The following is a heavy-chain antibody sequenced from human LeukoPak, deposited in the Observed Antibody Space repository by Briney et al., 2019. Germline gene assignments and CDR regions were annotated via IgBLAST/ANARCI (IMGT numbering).Heavy chain of an antibody. J-gene: IGHJ3*02. V-gene: IGHV4-59*08. D-gene: IGHD6-19*01. CDR2: TSYSRTT. Sequence: SETLSLTCAVSGGSFTGHYWNWIRQTPGMRLEWIGYTSYSRTTIYNSYFKGRATMSIDTSKNQLYLNLTSVTATDTAVYYCAKLGHSDGWYLGAFDIWGQGTTVIDSS. CDR1: GGSFTGHY. CDR3: AKLGHSDGWYLGAFDI.